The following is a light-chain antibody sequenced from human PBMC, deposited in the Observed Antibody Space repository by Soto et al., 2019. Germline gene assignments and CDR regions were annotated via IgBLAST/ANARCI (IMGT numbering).Light chain of an antibody. CDR3: QQYNNLPIS. V-gene: IGKV3-15*01. CDR2: GAS. J-gene: IGKJ5*01. CDR1: QSVSTN. Sequence: EIVMTQSPATLSVPPGERATLSCRASQSVSTNFAWYQQKPDQAPRLLIYGASTRASGISDRFSGSGSATEFTRTISSLQSEDFALYFCQQYNNLPISFGQGTRLEIK.